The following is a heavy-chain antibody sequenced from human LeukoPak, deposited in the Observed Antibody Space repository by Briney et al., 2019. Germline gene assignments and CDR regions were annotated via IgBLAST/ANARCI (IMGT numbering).Heavy chain of an antibody. CDR1: GFTFSSYS. CDR3: ENSRGHGSGNL. D-gene: IGHD3-10*01. J-gene: IGHJ5*02. CDR2: ISGSGDRT. V-gene: IGHV3-23*01. Sequence: GGSLRLSCAASGFTFSSYSMSWVRQAPGKGLEWVSGISGSGDRTYYADAVKGRFTISRDNSKNTVYLQMDSLRAEDTAVYYCENSRGHGSGNLWGQGTLVTVSS.